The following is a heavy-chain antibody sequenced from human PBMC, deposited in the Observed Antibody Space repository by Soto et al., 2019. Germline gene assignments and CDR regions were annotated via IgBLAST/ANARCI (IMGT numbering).Heavy chain of an antibody. CDR2: LSYDGSNK. D-gene: IGHD3-10*01. CDR1: GFTFSSYG. CDR3: AKDFERFGELLSPPDY. Sequence: QVQLVESGGGVVQPGRSLRLSCAASGFTFSSYGMHWVRQAPGKGLDWVAVLSYDGSNKYYADSVKGRFTISRHNSKNTLYLPMNRLKADDTAVYYCAKDFERFGELLSPPDYWGQGTLVTVSS. V-gene: IGHV3-30*18. J-gene: IGHJ4*02.